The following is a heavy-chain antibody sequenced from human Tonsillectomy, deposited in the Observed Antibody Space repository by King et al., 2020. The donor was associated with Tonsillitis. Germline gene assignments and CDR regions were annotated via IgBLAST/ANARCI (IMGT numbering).Heavy chain of an antibody. CDR2: ISGSGGST. D-gene: IGHD3-10*01. Sequence: VQLVESGGGLVQPGGSLRLSCAASGFTFSSYAMNWVRQAPGKGLEWVSAISGSGGSTYYADSMKGRFTISRDNSKNTLYLQMNSLRAEDTAVYYCAKDERLGFGEAPDWGQGTLVTVSS. V-gene: IGHV3-23*04. CDR3: AKDERLGFGEAPD. CDR1: GFTFSSYA. J-gene: IGHJ4*02.